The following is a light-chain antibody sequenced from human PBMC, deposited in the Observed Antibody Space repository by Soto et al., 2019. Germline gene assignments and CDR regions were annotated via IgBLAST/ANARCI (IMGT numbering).Light chain of an antibody. V-gene: IGKV1-12*01. J-gene: IGKJ5*01. Sequence: DIQMTQSPSSLSASVGDRVTITCRASQDIGDWMTWYQQKPGKAPKLLIYSASTLVRGVPSRFSGSGSGTEFTLTISGLQPEDSLTYYCQQAKSFPITFGQGTRLEI. CDR2: SAS. CDR3: QQAKSFPIT. CDR1: QDIGDW.